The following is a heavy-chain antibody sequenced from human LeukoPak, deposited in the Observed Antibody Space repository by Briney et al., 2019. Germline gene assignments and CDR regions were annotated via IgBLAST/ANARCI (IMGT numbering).Heavy chain of an antibody. CDR2: INHSGST. V-gene: IGHV4-34*01. D-gene: IGHD6-19*01. Sequence: ASETLSLTCAVYGGSFSGYYWSWIRQPPGKGLEWIGEINHSGSTNYNPSLKSRVTISVDTSKNQFSLKLSSVTAADTAVYYCARGWQWLVRYDYWGQGTLVTVSS. CDR3: ARGWQWLVRYDY. J-gene: IGHJ4*02. CDR1: GGSFSGYY.